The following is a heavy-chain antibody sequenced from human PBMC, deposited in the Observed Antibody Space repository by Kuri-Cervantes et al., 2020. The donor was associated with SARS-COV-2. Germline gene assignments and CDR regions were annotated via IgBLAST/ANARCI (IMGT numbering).Heavy chain of an antibody. V-gene: IGHV4-34*01. CDR1: GGSFSGYY. D-gene: IGHD3-10*01. Sequence: SETLSLTCAVYGGSFSGYYWSWIRQPPGKGLEWIGEINHSGSTNYNPSLKSRVTISVDTSKNQFSLKLSSVTAADTAVYYCARGKKGNFDYWGQGTLVTVSS. CDR3: ARGKKGNFDY. J-gene: IGHJ4*02. CDR2: INHSGST.